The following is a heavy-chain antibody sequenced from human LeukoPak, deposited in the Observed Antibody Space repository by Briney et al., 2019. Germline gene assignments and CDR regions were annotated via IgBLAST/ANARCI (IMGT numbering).Heavy chain of an antibody. J-gene: IGHJ5*02. CDR2: ISHTGLT. CDR1: GGSFSGYY. Sequence: SETLSLTCAVYGGSFSGYYWTLIRQTPGKGREWIGEISHTGLTGSNPSLKSRVTIFVDSSKKQFSLRMSSVTAADTGIYYCARVPDITARPCDTWGPGTRVTVSS. CDR3: ARVPDITARPCDT. V-gene: IGHV4-34*01. D-gene: IGHD2-21*02.